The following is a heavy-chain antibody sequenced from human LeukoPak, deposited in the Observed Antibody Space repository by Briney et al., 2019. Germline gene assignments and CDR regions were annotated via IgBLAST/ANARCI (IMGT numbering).Heavy chain of an antibody. CDR1: GYTLTELS. Sequence: ASVKVSCKVSGYTLTELSMHWVRQAPGKGLEWMGGFDPEDGETIYAQKFQGRVTMTEDTSTDTAYMELSSLRSEDTAVYYCATXGSXTERVFGFDYWGQGTLVTVSS. CDR2: FDPEDGET. V-gene: IGHV1-24*01. CDR3: ATXGSXTERVFGFDY. J-gene: IGHJ4*02. D-gene: IGHD3-10*01.